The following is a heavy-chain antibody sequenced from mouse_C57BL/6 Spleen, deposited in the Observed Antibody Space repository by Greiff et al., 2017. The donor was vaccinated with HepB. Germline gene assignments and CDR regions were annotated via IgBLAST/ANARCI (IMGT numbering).Heavy chain of an antibody. D-gene: IGHD1-1*01. CDR3: ARRGPYYGSSYVGY. J-gene: IGHJ2*01. CDR1: GYTFTSYW. CDR2: IHPNSGST. Sequence: QVQLQQPGAELVKPGASVKLSCKASGYTFTSYWMHWVKQRPGQGLEWIGMIHPNSGSTNYNEKFKSKATLTVDKSSSTAYMQLSSLTSEDSAVYYCARRGPYYGSSYVGYWGQGTTLTVSS. V-gene: IGHV1-64*01.